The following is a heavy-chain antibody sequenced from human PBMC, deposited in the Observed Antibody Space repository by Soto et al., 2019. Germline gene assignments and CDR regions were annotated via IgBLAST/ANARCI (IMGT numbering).Heavy chain of an antibody. Sequence: ENLSLTCTVSGDSITSKNYYWAWVRQPPGKGLEWIGNIYYSGETYYHSSFRSRLTVSVDTTKNQFSLKLRSLTAADTAMYYCVRLRLPGSFVLWCQGTLVTV. V-gene: IGHV4-39*01. J-gene: IGHJ4*02. CDR3: VRLRLPGSFVL. D-gene: IGHD3-10*01. CDR1: GDSITSKNYY. CDR2: IYYSGET.